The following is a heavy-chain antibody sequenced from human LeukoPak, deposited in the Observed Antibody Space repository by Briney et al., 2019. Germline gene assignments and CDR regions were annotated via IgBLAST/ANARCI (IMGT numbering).Heavy chain of an antibody. J-gene: IGHJ4*02. CDR1: GFTFSDAW. Sequence: PGGSLRLSRAASGFTFSDAWMTWVRQAPGKGLEWVGRIKRKTDGGTTDYAAPVKGRFTISRDDSKNTLYLQMNSLKTEDTAVYYCTATLGYWGQGILVTVSS. CDR2: IKRKTDGGTT. V-gene: IGHV3-15*01. CDR3: TATLGY.